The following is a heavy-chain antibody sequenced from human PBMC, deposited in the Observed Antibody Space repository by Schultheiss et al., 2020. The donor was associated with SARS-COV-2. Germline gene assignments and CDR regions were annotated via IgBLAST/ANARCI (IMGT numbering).Heavy chain of an antibody. V-gene: IGHV3-64*04. J-gene: IGHJ4*02. Sequence: GGSLRLSCSASGFTFSSYAMHWVRQAPGKGLEYVSAISSNGGSTYYADSVKGRFTISRDNSKNTLYLQMNSLRAEDTAVYYCARGGNGYQLRWWGQGTLVTVSS. CDR1: GFTFSSYA. D-gene: IGHD2-2*01. CDR2: ISSNGGST. CDR3: ARGGNGYQLRW.